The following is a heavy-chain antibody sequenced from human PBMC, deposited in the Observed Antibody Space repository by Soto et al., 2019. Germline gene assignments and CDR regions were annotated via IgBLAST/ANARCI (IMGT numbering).Heavy chain of an antibody. J-gene: IGHJ3*02. CDR3: ARRYGSAFDI. D-gene: IGHD4-17*01. Sequence: QVQLQESGPGLVKPSETLSLTCTVSGGSISSYYWSWIRQPPGKRLEWIGYIFYSGSTNYNPSLKSRVTISVDTSKNQFSLKLSSVTAADTAVYYCARRYGSAFDIWGHGTMVTVSS. CDR2: IFYSGST. CDR1: GGSISSYY. V-gene: IGHV4-59*01.